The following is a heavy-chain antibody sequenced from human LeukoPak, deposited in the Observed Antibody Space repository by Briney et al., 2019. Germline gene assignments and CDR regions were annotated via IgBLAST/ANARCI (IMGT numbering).Heavy chain of an antibody. CDR3: KSGGAAPGSFDY. CDR2: IKHDGSEQ. Sequence: GGSLRLSCAASGFTFTSYWMSWMRQAPGKGLQWVANIKHDGSEQYYVDSVKGRFTISRDNAKNSLFLQMNSLGVEDTAVYYCKSGGAAPGSFDYWGQGALVTVSS. D-gene: IGHD1-26*01. V-gene: IGHV3-7*01. CDR1: GFTFTSYW. J-gene: IGHJ4*02.